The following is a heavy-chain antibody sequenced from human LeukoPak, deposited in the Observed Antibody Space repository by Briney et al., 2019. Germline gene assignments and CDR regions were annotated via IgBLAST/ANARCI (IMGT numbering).Heavy chain of an antibody. Sequence: PGGSLRLSCAASGFTFSNDWMSWVRQAPGKGLEWMASIKGDGSDKYYVDSVKGRFTISRDNAKDSMYLQMNSLSAEDTAVYYCARDPETKRGRDGLDYWGPGTLVIVSS. CDR3: ARDPETKRGRDGLDY. D-gene: IGHD1-14*01. CDR2: IKGDGSDK. V-gene: IGHV3-7*01. CDR1: GFTFSNDW. J-gene: IGHJ4*02.